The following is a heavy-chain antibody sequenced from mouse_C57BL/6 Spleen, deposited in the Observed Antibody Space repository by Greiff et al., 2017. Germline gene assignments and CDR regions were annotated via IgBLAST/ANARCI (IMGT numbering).Heavy chain of an antibody. J-gene: IGHJ4*01. CDR3: ARYPFITTGQLDAMDY. CDR2: IYPRSGNT. D-gene: IGHD1-1*01. Sequence: QVQLQQSGAELARPGASVKLSCKASGYTFTSYGISWVKQRTGQGLEWIGEIYPRSGNTYYNEKFKGKATLTADKSSSPAYMELRSLTSEDSAVYFCARYPFITTGQLDAMDYWGQGTSVTVSS. V-gene: IGHV1-81*01. CDR1: GYTFTSYG.